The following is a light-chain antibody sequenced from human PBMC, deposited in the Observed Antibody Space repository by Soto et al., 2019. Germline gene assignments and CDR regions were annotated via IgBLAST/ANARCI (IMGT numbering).Light chain of an antibody. CDR1: QGISSY. CDR2: AAS. J-gene: IGKJ5*01. V-gene: IGKV1-9*01. Sequence: DIQLTQSPSFLSASVGDRVTITCRASQGISSYLAWYQQKPGKAPKLLIYAASTLQSGVPSRFSGSGSGTEFTLTISSLQPEDSAIYYCQQADTFPITFGQGTRLEIK. CDR3: QQADTFPIT.